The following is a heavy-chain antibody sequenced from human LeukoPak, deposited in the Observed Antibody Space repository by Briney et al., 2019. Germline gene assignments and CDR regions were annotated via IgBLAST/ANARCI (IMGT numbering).Heavy chain of an antibody. CDR1: GDSLSSRSYS. J-gene: IGHJ4*02. CDR3: ASGGYSSGSTDDY. CDR2: IHYSERT. Sequence: PSETLSLTCSISGDSLSSRSYSWGWVRQSPGKGLEFIGTIHYSERTYCNPSLKSRVTLSIDKSKNQFSLRLTSVTAADTAVYYCASGGYSSGSTDDYWGQGTLVTVSS. V-gene: IGHV4-39*01. D-gene: IGHD6-19*01.